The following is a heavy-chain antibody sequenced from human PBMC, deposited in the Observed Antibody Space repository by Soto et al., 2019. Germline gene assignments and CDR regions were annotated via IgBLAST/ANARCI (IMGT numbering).Heavy chain of an antibody. D-gene: IGHD1-26*01. CDR3: ARQSGDYYYYGMDV. V-gene: IGHV4-39*01. Sequence: PSETLSLTCTVSGGSISSSSYYWGWIRQPPGKGLEWIGSIYYSGSTYYNPSLKSRVTISVDTSKNQFSLKLSSVTAADTAAYYCARQSGDYYYYGMDVWGQGTTVTVSS. CDR2: IYYSGST. J-gene: IGHJ6*02. CDR1: GGSISSSSYY.